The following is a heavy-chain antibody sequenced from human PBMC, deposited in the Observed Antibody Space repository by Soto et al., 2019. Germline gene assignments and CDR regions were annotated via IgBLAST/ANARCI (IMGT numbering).Heavy chain of an antibody. Sequence: PGGSLRLSCVASGFTFSSYALNWVRQAPGRGLEWVSAISGSGGTTYYADSVNGRFTISRDNSKNTLYPEMNSLRAEDTAVYYCAKVQGYGSSTSTVYWGQGTLVTVSS. D-gene: IGHD6-6*01. CDR3: AKVQGYGSSTSTVY. V-gene: IGHV3-23*01. J-gene: IGHJ4*02. CDR2: ISGSGGTT. CDR1: GFTFSSYA.